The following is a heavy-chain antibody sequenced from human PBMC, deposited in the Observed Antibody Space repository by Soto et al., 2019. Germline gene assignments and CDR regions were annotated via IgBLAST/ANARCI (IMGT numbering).Heavy chain of an antibody. Sequence: GASVKVSCKASGYTFTSYGISWVRQAPGQGLEWMGWISAYNGNTNYAQKLQGRVTMTTDTSTSTAYMELRSLRSDDTAVYYCARDRPSSSWLYYYYYGMDVWGQGTTVTVSS. V-gene: IGHV1-18*04. CDR1: GYTFTSYG. D-gene: IGHD6-13*01. CDR3: ARDRPSSSWLYYYYYGMDV. J-gene: IGHJ6*02. CDR2: ISAYNGNT.